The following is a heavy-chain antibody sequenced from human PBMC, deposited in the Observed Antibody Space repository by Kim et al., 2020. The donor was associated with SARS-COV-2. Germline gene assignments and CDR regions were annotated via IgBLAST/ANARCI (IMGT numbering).Heavy chain of an antibody. J-gene: IGHJ4*02. D-gene: IGHD3-10*01. Sequence: GGSLRLSCAASGFTFSSYSMNWVRQAPGKGLEWVSSISSSSSYIYYADSVKGRFTISRDNAKNSLYLQMNSLRAEDTAVYYCARAPPMVRGVYFDYWGQGTLVTVSS. CDR3: ARAPPMVRGVYFDY. V-gene: IGHV3-21*01. CDR1: GFTFSSYS. CDR2: ISSSSSYI.